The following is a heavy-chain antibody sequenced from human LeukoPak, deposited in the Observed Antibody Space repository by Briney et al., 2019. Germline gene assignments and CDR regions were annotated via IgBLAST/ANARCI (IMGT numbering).Heavy chain of an antibody. CDR2: IYYSGST. D-gene: IGHD3-10*01. CDR3: ARHPRLLWFGLFDY. J-gene: IGHJ4*02. Sequence: KPSETLSLTCTVSGGSISSSSYYWGGIRQPPGKGREWSGSIYYSGSTYYNPSLKSRVTISVDTSKNQFSLKLSSVTAADTAVYYCARHPRLLWFGLFDYWGQGTLVTVFS. CDR1: GGSISSSSYY. V-gene: IGHV4-39*01.